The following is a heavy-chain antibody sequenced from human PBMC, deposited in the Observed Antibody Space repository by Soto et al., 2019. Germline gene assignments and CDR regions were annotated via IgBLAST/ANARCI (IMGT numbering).Heavy chain of an antibody. CDR3: ERARQYYDCELDP. J-gene: IGHJ5*02. CDR2: ISNSGRT. D-gene: IGHD3-22*01. Sequence: PSETLSLTCTVSGDSISRGAYYWTWIRQHPVKGLEWIGHISNSGRTYYNPSLKSRLTISLDSSENQFSLRLTSVTAADTAMYYCERARQYYDCELDPWGQGTLVTVSS. V-gene: IGHV4-31*03. CDR1: GDSISRGAYY.